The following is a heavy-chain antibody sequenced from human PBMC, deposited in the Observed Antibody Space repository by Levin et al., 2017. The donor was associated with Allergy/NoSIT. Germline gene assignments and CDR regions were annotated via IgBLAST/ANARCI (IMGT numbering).Heavy chain of an antibody. CDR3: ARDSFLTVTTHYGMDV. D-gene: IGHD4-17*01. CDR2: IYYSGST. CDR1: GGSISSGDYY. V-gene: IGHV4-30-4*01. J-gene: IGHJ6*02. Sequence: SETLSLTCTVSGGSISSGDYYWSWIRQPPGKGLEWIGYIYYSGSTYYNPSLKSRVTISVDTSKNQFSLKLSSVTAADTAVYYCARDSFLTVTTHYGMDVWGQGTTVTVSS.